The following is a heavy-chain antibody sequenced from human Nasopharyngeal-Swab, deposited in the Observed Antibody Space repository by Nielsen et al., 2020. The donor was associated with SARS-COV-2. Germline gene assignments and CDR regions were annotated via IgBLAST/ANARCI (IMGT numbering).Heavy chain of an antibody. Sequence: SETLSLSCTVSGGSISSSSYYWGWIRQPPGKGLEWIGSIYYSGSTYYTPSLKSRVTISVDTSKNQFSLKLSSVTTADTAVYYCARQLVVVVASTIPYSFSMDVWGQGTTVTVSS. CDR1: GGSISSSSYY. CDR3: ARQLVVVVASTIPYSFSMDV. CDR2: IYYSGST. D-gene: IGHD2-15*01. J-gene: IGHJ6*02. V-gene: IGHV4-39*01.